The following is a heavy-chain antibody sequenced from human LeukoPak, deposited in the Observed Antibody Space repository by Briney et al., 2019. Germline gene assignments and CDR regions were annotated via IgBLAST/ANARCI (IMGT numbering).Heavy chain of an antibody. D-gene: IGHD6-13*01. CDR2: IAPSDSNT. CDR3: ARHLRAYSSSWYFDY. J-gene: IGHJ4*02. Sequence: GESLKISCKGCGYSFTSHWISWVRQMPGKGLEWVGRIAPSDSNTNYSPSFQGHVTISADKSINAAYLQWSSLKASDTAMYYCARHLRAYSSSWYFDYWGQGTLVTVSS. CDR1: GYSFTSHW. V-gene: IGHV5-10-1*01.